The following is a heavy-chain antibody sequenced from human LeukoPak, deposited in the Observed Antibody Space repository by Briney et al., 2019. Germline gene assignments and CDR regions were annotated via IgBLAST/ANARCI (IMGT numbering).Heavy chain of an antibody. CDR3: ARDQGGYGSFGN. CDR2: IHYSGGT. D-gene: IGHD5-12*01. V-gene: IGHV4-31*03. CDR1: GGSISSGGYY. Sequence: SQTLSLICTVSGGSISSGGYYWSWIRQHPGKGPEWIGNIHYSGGTYGNPSLKSRATMSVDTSKNQFSLRLTSVTAADTAVYYCARDQGGYGSFGNWGQGTLVTVSS. J-gene: IGHJ4*02.